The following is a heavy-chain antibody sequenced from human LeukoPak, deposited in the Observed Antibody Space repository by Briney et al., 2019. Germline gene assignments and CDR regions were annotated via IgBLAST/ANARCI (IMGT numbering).Heavy chain of an antibody. V-gene: IGHV3-21*01. J-gene: IGHJ4*02. CDR2: ISSSSSYI. D-gene: IGHD3-22*01. CDR3: ARSYYDSSGYYWSYFDY. Sequence: GGSLRLSCAASGFTFSSYSMNWVRQAPGKGLEWVSSISSSSSYIYYADSVKGRFTISRDNAKNSLYLHMNSLRDEDTAVYYCARSYYDSSGYYWSYFDYWGQGTLVTVSS. CDR1: GFTFSSYS.